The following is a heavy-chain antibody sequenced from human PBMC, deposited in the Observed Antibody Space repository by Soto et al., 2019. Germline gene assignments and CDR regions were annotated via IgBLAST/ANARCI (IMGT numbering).Heavy chain of an antibody. V-gene: IGHV4-31*03. J-gene: IGHJ6*02. CDR1: GGSISSGGYY. CDR2: IYYSGST. Sequence: QVQLQESGPGLVKPSQTLSLTCTVSGGSISSGGYYWSWIRQHPGKGLEWIGYIYYSGSTYYNPSLKSRVTISVDTSKNQFSLKLSSVTAADTAVYYCARDRDCISTSCRYGMDVWGQGTTVTVSS. D-gene: IGHD2-2*01. CDR3: ARDRDCISTSCRYGMDV.